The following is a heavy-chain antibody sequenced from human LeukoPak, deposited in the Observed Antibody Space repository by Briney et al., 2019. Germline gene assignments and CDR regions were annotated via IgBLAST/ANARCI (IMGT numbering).Heavy chain of an antibody. D-gene: IGHD5-12*01. CDR2: ISPGGPT. CDR1: GFTFSSYS. J-gene: IGHJ4*02. CDR3: AKDGAWLRFDD. V-gene: IGHV3-23*01. Sequence: GGSLRLSCAASGFTFSSYSMNWVRQAPGKGLEWVSGISPGGPTYYADSVKGRFTISRDDSKNTMYLEMENLRADDTAVYYCAKDGAWLRFDDWGQGILVSVSS.